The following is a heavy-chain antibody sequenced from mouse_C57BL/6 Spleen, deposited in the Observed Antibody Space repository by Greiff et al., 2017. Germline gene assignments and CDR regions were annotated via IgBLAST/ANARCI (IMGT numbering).Heavy chain of an antibody. Sequence: ESGPGLVKPSQSLSLTCSVTGYSITSGYYWNWIRQFPGNKLEWMGYISYDGSNNYNPSLKNRISITRDTSKNQFFLKLNSVTTEDTATYYCAKISTANYYAMDYWGQGTSVTVSS. J-gene: IGHJ4*01. CDR1: GYSITSGYY. CDR3: AKISTANYYAMDY. D-gene: IGHD5-1-1*01. V-gene: IGHV3-6*01. CDR2: ISYDGSN.